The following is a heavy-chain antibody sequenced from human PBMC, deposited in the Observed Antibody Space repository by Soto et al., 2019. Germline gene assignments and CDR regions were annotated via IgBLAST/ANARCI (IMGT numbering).Heavy chain of an antibody. J-gene: IGHJ4*02. Sequence: EVQLVESGGGLVQPGGSLRLSCEASGFTFSSYWMHWVRQAPGKGLVWVSRIKSDGSSTSYADSVKGRFTISRDNAKNTLYLQMNSRRAEDTALYYCARGYYYDTSGYKLGVYWGQGTLVTVSS. CDR3: ARGYYYDTSGYKLGVY. CDR1: GFTFSSYW. V-gene: IGHV3-74*01. D-gene: IGHD3-22*01. CDR2: IKSDGSST.